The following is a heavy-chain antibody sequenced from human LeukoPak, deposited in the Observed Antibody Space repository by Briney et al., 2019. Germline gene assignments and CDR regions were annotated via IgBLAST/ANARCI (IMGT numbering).Heavy chain of an antibody. V-gene: IGHV3-30*04. D-gene: IGHD6-19*01. Sequence: PGGSLRLSCAASGFTFSSYAMHWVRQAPGKGLEWGAVISYDGSNKYYADSVKRRFTISRDNSKNTLYLQINSLRAEDTAVYYCAREVAGTFVYWGQGTLVTVSS. CDR1: GFTFSSYA. CDR2: ISYDGSNK. CDR3: AREVAGTFVY. J-gene: IGHJ4*02.